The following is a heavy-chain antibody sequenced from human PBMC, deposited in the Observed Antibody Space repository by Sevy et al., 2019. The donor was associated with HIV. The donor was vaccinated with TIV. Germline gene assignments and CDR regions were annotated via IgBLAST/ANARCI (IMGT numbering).Heavy chain of an antibody. V-gene: IGHV1-18*01. Sequence: ASVKVSCKASGYTFTTYGITWVRQAPGQGLEWMGWISAYNGNTDYAQKLQGRVTMTTDTSTSTAYMELRSLRSDDTAVYYCARDRRSDWSVWGQGTTVTVSS. CDR1: GYTFTTYG. D-gene: IGHD6-19*01. CDR2: ISAYNGNT. CDR3: ARDRRSDWSV. J-gene: IGHJ6*02.